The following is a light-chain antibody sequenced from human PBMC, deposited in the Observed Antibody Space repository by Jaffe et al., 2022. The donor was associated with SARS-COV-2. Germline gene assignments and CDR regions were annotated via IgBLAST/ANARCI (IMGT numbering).Light chain of an antibody. J-gene: IGKJ1*01. V-gene: IGKV4-1*01. CDR3: QQYCGAPPWT. CDR1: QSVLYSSNNKNY. Sequence: DIVMTQSPDSLAVSLGERATINCKSSQSVLYSSNNKNYLAWYQQKPGQPPKLLIYWASTRESGVPDRFSGSGSGTDFTLTISSLQAEDVAVYYCQQYCGAPPWTFGQGTKVEIK. CDR2: WAS.